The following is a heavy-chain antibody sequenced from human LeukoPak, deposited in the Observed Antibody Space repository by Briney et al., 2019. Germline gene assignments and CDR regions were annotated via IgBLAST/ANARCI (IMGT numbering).Heavy chain of an antibody. CDR3: ARDMPTYDYVWGSYPLNAFDI. D-gene: IGHD3-16*02. CDR2: MYNSGST. V-gene: IGHV4-4*08. J-gene: IGHJ3*02. Sequence: SETLSLTCTVSGGSISGSYWSWIRQPPGKGLEWIAYMYNSGSTNYNPSLKSRVTISIDTSKNQFSLKLSSVTAADTAVYYCARDMPTYDYVWGSYPLNAFDIWGQGTMVTVSS. CDR1: GGSISGSY.